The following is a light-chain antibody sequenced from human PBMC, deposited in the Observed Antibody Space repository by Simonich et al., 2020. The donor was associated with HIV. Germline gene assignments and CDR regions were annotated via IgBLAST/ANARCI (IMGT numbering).Light chain of an antibody. CDR2: DAS. Sequence: EIVLTQSPATLSLSPGERGTLSCRARQSVSSYLAWYQQKPGQAPGLLIYDASNRATGIPARFSGSGSGTDFTLTISSLEAEDFAVYYCQHRSNWPPTFGQGTKVDIK. J-gene: IGKJ1*01. CDR3: QHRSNWPPT. CDR1: QSVSSY. V-gene: IGKV3-11*01.